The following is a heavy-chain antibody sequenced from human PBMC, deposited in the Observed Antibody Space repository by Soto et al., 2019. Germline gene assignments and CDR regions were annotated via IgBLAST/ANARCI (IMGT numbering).Heavy chain of an antibody. J-gene: IGHJ6*02. D-gene: IGHD2-21*01. CDR1: GGSFSGYY. Sequence: KASETLSLTCAVYGGSFSGYYWSWIRQPPGKGLEWIGEINHSGSTNYNPSLKSRVTISVDTSKNQFSLKLSSVTAADTAVYYCARYWGVRWRFYYYYGMDVWGQGTTVTV. V-gene: IGHV4-34*01. CDR2: INHSGST. CDR3: ARYWGVRWRFYYYYGMDV.